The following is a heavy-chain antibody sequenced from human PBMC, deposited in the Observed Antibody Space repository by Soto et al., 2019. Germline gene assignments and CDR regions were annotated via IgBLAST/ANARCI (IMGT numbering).Heavy chain of an antibody. CDR2: IYYFGST. D-gene: IGHD6-19*01. CDR3: ASLYSSGPLRFDY. Sequence: ASETLSLTCTVSGGSISSHYWSWIRQPPGKGLEWIGYIYYFGSTNYNPSLKSRVTISVDTSKNQFSLKLSSVTAADTAVYYCASLYSSGPLRFDYWGQGTLVTVSS. CDR1: GGSISSHY. J-gene: IGHJ4*02. V-gene: IGHV4-59*11.